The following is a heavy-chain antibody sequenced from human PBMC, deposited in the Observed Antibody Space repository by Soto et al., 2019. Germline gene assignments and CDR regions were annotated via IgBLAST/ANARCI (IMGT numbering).Heavy chain of an antibody. Sequence: SVKVSCKDSGGAFSSYAISWVRQAPGQGLEWMGGIIPIFGTANYAQKFQGRVTITADKSTSTAYMELSSLRSEDTAVYYCAAGGYDSSGYYGYWGQGTLVTVSS. CDR3: AAGGYDSSGYYGY. J-gene: IGHJ4*02. D-gene: IGHD3-22*01. CDR2: IIPIFGTA. CDR1: GGAFSSYA. V-gene: IGHV1-69*06.